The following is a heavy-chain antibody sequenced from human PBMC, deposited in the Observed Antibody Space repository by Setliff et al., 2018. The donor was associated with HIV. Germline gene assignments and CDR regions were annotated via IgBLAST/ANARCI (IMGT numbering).Heavy chain of an antibody. V-gene: IGHV1-24*01. CDR3: ARQLSNSFDY. J-gene: IGHJ4*02. D-gene: IGHD1-1*01. Sequence: GASVKVSCKVSGYSLTDLSIHWVRQAPGKGLEWMGGFDPEDGETVYAQKLQGRVTMTEDTSTDTAYMELSSLRSEDTAMYYCARQLSNSFDYWGQGTLVTVSS. CDR1: GYSLTDLS. CDR2: FDPEDGET.